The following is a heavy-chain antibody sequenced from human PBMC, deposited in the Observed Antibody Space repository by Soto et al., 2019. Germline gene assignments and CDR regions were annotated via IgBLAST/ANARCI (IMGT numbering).Heavy chain of an antibody. D-gene: IGHD3-3*01. V-gene: IGHV1-69*06. CDR2: IIPIFGTA. CDR1: GGTFSSYA. J-gene: IGHJ6*02. Sequence: QVQLVQSGAEVKKPGSSVKVSCKASGGTFSSYAISWVRQAPGQGLEWMGGIIPIFGTANYAQKFQGRVTITADKSTSTAQMELSSLRAEETAVYYCARYKGSEAIPFWYYYYGMAVWGQGTTVTVSS. CDR3: ARYKGSEAIPFWYYYYGMAV.